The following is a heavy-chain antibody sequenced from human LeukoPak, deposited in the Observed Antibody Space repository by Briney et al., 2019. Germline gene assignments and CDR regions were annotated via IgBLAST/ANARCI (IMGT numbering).Heavy chain of an antibody. Sequence: GGSLRLSCAASGFTFSSYAMYWVPQAPGKGLEWVSGIFGSGGSTHYADSVKGRFTISRDNSKNTAYLQMNSLRAEDTAVYYCAKTTTGYSSGRFPGWPVDYWGQGTLVTVSS. CDR1: GFTFSSYA. V-gene: IGHV3-23*01. D-gene: IGHD6-19*01. J-gene: IGHJ4*02. CDR2: IFGSGGST. CDR3: AKTTTGYSSGRFPGWPVDY.